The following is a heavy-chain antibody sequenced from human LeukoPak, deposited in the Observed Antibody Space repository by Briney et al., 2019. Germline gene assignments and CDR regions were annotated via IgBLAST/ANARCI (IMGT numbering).Heavy chain of an antibody. V-gene: IGHV4-4*07. D-gene: IGHD2-8*01. CDR2: IYTSGSA. Sequence: SETLSLTCTVSGGSISSYYWSWLRQPAGKGLEWIGRIYTSGSANYNPSLKSRVTMSVDTSKNQFSLKLSSVTAADTAVYYCARDCTNGVCFPGTRGWFDPWGQGTLVTVSS. CDR3: ARDCTNGVCFPGTRGWFDP. CDR1: GGSISSYY. J-gene: IGHJ5*02.